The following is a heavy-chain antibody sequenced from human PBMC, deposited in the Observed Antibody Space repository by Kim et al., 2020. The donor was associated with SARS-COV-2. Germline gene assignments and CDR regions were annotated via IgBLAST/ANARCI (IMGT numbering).Heavy chain of an antibody. V-gene: IGHV3-49*02. Sequence: VKGRFTISRDDSKSIAYLQMNSLKTEDTAVYYCTRAYYYDSSGYWGYFDYWGQGTLVTVSS. CDR3: TRAYYYDSSGYWGYFDY. D-gene: IGHD3-22*01. J-gene: IGHJ4*02.